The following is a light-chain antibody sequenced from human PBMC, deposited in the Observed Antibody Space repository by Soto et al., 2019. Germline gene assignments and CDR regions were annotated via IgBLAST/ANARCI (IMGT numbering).Light chain of an antibody. Sequence: EIVMTQSPATLSVSPGETATLSCRASQGVSTNLAWYQQKPGQAPRLLIYSTSTRATGIPARFSGSGSGTEFTLTISSLQSEDFAVYYCQQYNNWPPWTFGQGTKVDIK. J-gene: IGKJ1*01. CDR2: STS. CDR3: QQYNNWPPWT. V-gene: IGKV3-15*01. CDR1: QGVSTN.